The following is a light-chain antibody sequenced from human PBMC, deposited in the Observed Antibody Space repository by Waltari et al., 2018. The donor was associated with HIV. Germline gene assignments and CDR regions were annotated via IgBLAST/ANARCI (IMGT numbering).Light chain of an antibody. V-gene: IGKV3-15*01. Sequence: EIVMTQSPATLSVSPGERATLSCRASQRISSYLAWYQQRPGQAPRLLIYSASTRATGIPARFSGSGSGTEFTLTSSSLQPEDFSVYFCQQFINWPYTFGQGTKLEIK. CDR1: QRISSY. CDR2: SAS. CDR3: QQFINWPYT. J-gene: IGKJ2*01.